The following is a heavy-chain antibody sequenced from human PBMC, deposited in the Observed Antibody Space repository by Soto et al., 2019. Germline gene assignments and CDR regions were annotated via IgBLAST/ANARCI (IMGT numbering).Heavy chain of an antibody. CDR1: GFTFSSYG. V-gene: IGHV3-30*18. CDR2: ISYDGSNK. Sequence: QVQLVESGGGVVQPGRSLRLSCAASGFTFSSYGMHWVRQAPGKGLEWVAVISYDGSNKYYADSVKGRFTISRDNSKNTLYLQMNSLGAEDTAVYYCAKEGSPDYWGQGTLVTVSS. CDR3: AKEGSPDY. J-gene: IGHJ4*02.